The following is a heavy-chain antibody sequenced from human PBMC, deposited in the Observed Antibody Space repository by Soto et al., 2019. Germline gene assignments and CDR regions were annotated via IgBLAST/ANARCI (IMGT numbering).Heavy chain of an antibody. J-gene: IGHJ6*02. V-gene: IGHV3-23*01. CDR3: LKDWSGDKCPCMDV. Sequence: EAQLSESGGDSVQPGGSLRLSCGASGFTFSTHAMSWVRRFPGKGLQWASAISGSGDRTYYADSVKGRFTISRDNSRNMLYLQMNSLSAEDLAIYSCLKDWSGDKCPCMDVWGPGTTVTVSS. D-gene: IGHD3-3*01. CDR1: GFTFSTHA. CDR2: ISGSGDRT.